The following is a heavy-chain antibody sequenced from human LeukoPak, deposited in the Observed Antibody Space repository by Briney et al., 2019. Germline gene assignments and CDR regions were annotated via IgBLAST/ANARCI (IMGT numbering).Heavy chain of an antibody. J-gene: IGHJ4*02. D-gene: IGHD3-10*01. V-gene: IGHV4-59*01. CDR2: IYYSGST. CDR1: GGSISSYY. Sequence: SETLSLTCTVSGGSISSYYWSWIRQPPGKGLEWIGYIYYSGSTNYNPSLKSRVTISVDTSKNQFSLKLSSVTAADTAVYYCARGYYYGSGSYKGHYVDYWGQGTLVTVSS. CDR3: ARGYYYGSGSYKGHYVDY.